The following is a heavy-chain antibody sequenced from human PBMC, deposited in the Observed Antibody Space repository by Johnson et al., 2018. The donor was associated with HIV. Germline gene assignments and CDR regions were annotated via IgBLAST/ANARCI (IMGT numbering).Heavy chain of an antibody. D-gene: IGHD3-3*01. CDR3: ARGGQEYYNFWSGLNAFDI. CDR2: IRHDGSNT. J-gene: IGHJ3*02. Sequence: QVQLVESGGGVVQPGGSLRLSCAASRFNLSSYDVNWVRQAPGKGLEWMTFIRHDGSNTYYADSVKGRFTISRDNSKNTLYLQMNSLRAEDTAVYYCARGGQEYYNFWSGLNAFDIWGQGTMVTVSS. CDR1: RFNLSSYD. V-gene: IGHV3-30*02.